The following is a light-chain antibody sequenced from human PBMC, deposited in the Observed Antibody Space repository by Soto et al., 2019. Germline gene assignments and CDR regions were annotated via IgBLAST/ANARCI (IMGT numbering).Light chain of an antibody. Sequence: ETVLTQSPGTLSLSPGQRDTLSCRASQSIPSSHVAWFQQRPGQAPRLLIYAASSRAPGISDRFSGSGTGTDFTLTITGLEPEDFAVYYCQQYGTAPPYNFGEGTKLEIK. CDR3: QQYGTAPPYN. V-gene: IGKV3-20*01. CDR2: AAS. CDR1: QSIPSSH. J-gene: IGKJ2*01.